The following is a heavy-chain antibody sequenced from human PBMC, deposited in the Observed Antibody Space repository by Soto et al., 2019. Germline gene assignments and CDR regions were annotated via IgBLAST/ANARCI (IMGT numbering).Heavy chain of an antibody. CDR2: ISANGDSA. CDR1: SITFRCYA. CDR3: AKDFYVWRYRTGYPLEY. V-gene: IGHV3-23*01. Sequence: PGVSLRLSCAASSITFRCYAMSWVRQAPGKGLEWVSGISANGDSALYGDFVKGRFTISRDNSKNTLYLQLNSLRVEGTATYYCAKDFYVWRYRTGYPLEYWGQGTPVTGSS. J-gene: IGHJ4*02. D-gene: IGHD3-9*01.